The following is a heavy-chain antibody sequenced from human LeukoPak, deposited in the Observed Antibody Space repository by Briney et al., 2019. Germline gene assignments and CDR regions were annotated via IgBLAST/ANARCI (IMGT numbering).Heavy chain of an antibody. J-gene: IGHJ3*02. CDR3: ARDLSFVRGVPLAFDI. Sequence: PSETLSLTCTVSGGSISSYYWSWIRQPPEKGLEWIGYIYYSGSTNYNPSLKSRVTISVDTSKNQFSLKLSSVTAADTAVYYCARDLSFVRGVPLAFDIWGQGTMVTVSS. CDR1: GGSISSYY. D-gene: IGHD3-10*02. V-gene: IGHV4-59*01. CDR2: IYYSGST.